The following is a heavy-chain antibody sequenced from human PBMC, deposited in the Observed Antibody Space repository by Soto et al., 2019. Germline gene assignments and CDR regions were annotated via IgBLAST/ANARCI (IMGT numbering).Heavy chain of an antibody. CDR1: GFTFSSYS. V-gene: IGHV3-48*01. CDR2: ISSSSSTI. J-gene: IGHJ3*02. D-gene: IGHD3-10*01. CDR3: ARDYFGKGHAFDI. Sequence: GGSLRLSCAASGFTFSSYSMNWVRQAPGKGLEWVSYISSSSSTIYYADSVKGRFTISRDNAKNSLYLQMNSLRAEDTAVYYCARDYFGKGHAFDIWGQGTMVTV.